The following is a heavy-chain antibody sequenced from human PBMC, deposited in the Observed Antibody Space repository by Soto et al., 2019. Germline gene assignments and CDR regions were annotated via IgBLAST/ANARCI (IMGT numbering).Heavy chain of an antibody. Sequence: QVKLVQSGAEVKKPGASVKVSCKASGYTFTSYAMHWVRQAPGQRLEWMGWINAGNGNTKYSQKFQGRVTITRDTSASTAYMELSSLRSEDTAVYYCARGLLLLWFGELLPGMDVWGQGTTVTVSS. V-gene: IGHV1-3*01. CDR2: INAGNGNT. CDR3: ARGLLLLWFGELLPGMDV. J-gene: IGHJ6*02. D-gene: IGHD3-10*01. CDR1: GYTFTSYA.